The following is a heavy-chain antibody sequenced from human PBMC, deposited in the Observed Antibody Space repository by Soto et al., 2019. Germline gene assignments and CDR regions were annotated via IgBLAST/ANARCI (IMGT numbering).Heavy chain of an antibody. CDR1: GGSISSYY. Sequence: SETLSLTCTVSGGSISSYYWSWIRQPPGKGLEWIGYIYYSGSTNYNPSLKSRVTISVDTSKNQFSLELSSVTAADTAVYYCARDTGIAVAGIGMDVWGQGTTVTVSS. CDR2: IYYSGST. CDR3: ARDTGIAVAGIGMDV. V-gene: IGHV4-59*01. D-gene: IGHD6-19*01. J-gene: IGHJ6*02.